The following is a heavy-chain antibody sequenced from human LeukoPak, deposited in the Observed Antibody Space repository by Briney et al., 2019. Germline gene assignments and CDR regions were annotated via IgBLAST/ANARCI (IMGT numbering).Heavy chain of an antibody. CDR2: TYSDGTS. CDR1: GFTVSNNH. J-gene: IGHJ6*02. CDR3: ARDRVEVTTSMLGGVKRTVTDYYGMDV. V-gene: IGHV3-53*01. Sequence: GGSLRLSCGASGFTVSNNHMSWVRQAPGKGLEWVSITYSDGTSYYADSVKGRFTISRDNTRNTLYVQMNSLRAEDTAVYFCARDRVEVTTSMLGGVKRTVTDYYGMDVWGQGTTVSVSS. D-gene: IGHD3-16*01.